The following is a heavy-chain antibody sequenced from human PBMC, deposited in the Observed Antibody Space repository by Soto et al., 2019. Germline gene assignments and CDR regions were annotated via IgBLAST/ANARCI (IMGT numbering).Heavy chain of an antibody. V-gene: IGHV3-30*18. CDR2: ISYDGIKR. Sequence: QVQLVESGGGVVQPGRSLRLSCAASGFTFHDYGMHWVRQAPGKGLEWVALISYDGIKRYYADSVKGRFTISRDNSKNTLYLQMNSLRAEDTAVYYCAKDQGGFDSWGQGTLVTVSS. CDR3: AKDQGGFDS. D-gene: IGHD3-16*01. CDR1: GFTFHDYG. J-gene: IGHJ4*02.